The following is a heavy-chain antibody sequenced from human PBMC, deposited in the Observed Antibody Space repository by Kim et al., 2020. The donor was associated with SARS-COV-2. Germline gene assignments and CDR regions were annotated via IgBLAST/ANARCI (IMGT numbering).Heavy chain of an antibody. CDR3: EGSGSYYKQFGDY. CDR2: IYYSGST. D-gene: IGHD3-10*01. Sequence: SETLSLTCTVSGGSISSSSYYWGWIRQPPGKGLEWIGSIYYSGSTYYNPSLKSRVTISVDTSKNQFSLKLSSVTAADTAVYYCEGSGSYYKQFGDYWGQGTLVTVSS. J-gene: IGHJ4*02. V-gene: IGHV4-39*01. CDR1: GGSISSSSYY.